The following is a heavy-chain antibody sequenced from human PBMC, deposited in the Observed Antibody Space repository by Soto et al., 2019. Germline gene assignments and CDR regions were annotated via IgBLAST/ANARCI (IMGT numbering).Heavy chain of an antibody. CDR1: GFSFSTFE. D-gene: IGHD3-16*01. Sequence: EVQLLESGGGLVQPGGSLRLSCAASGFSFSTFEMSWVRQAPGRGLEWVSFISDDSSRTYYADAVKGRFTISRDKSKYTLYLQMNSLTAEDTAVYACVKGGWLDFWGQGTLVTVSS. CDR3: VKGGWLDF. J-gene: IGHJ5*01. CDR2: ISDDSSRT. V-gene: IGHV3-23*01.